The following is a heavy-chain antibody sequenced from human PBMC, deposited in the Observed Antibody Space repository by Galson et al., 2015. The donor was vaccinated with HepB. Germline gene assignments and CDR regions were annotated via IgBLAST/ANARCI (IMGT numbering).Heavy chain of an antibody. J-gene: IGHJ4*02. D-gene: IGHD3-22*01. V-gene: IGHV3-74*01. Sequence: SLRLSCAASGFTFSSYWMHWVRQAPGKGLVWVSRINSDGSSTSYADSVKGRFTISRDNAKNTLYLQMNSLRAEDTAVYYCARVGGSSGYTANWPIDYWGQGTLVTVSS. CDR3: ARVGGSSGYTANWPIDY. CDR2: INSDGSST. CDR1: GFTFSSYW.